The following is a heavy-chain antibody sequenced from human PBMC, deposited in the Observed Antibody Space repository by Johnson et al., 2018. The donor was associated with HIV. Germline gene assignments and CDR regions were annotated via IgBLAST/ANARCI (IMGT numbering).Heavy chain of an antibody. D-gene: IGHD6-13*01. Sequence: VQLVESGGGLVQPGGSLRLSCAASGFTLSSYDMHWVRQATGKGLEWVSAIGTAGDTYYPGSVKGRFTISRENAKNSLYLQMNSLRAEDTALYYCAKDLGGAHSSPRAFDIWGQGTMVTVSS. V-gene: IGHV3-13*01. CDR1: GFTLSSYD. J-gene: IGHJ3*02. CDR3: AKDLGGAHSSPRAFDI. CDR2: IGTAGDT.